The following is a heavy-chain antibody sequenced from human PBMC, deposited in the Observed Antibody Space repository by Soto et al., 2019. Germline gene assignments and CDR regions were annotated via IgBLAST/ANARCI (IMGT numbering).Heavy chain of an antibody. CDR3: ARAAGYGSGCSCYTYYYGRDV. Sequence: QVQLVQSGAEVKKPGSSVKVSCKASGGTFSSYAISWVRQAPGQGLEWMGGIIPIFGTANYAQKFQGRVTITADESTSTAYMELSSLRSEDTAVYYCARAAGYGSGCSCYTYYYGRDVWGQGTTVTVSS. D-gene: IGHD2-15*01. CDR1: GGTFSSYA. V-gene: IGHV1-69*01. J-gene: IGHJ6*02. CDR2: IIPIFGTA.